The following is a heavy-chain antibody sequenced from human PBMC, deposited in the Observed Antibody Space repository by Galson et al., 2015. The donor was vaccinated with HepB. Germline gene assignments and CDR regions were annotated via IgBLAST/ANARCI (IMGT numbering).Heavy chain of an antibody. CDR2: ISSSGSTI. Sequence: SLRLSCAASGFTFSDYYMSWIRQAPGKGLEWVSYISSSGSTIYYADSVKGRFTISRDNAKNSLYLQMNSLRAEDTAVYYCARLAAGGWEWAPYYYMDVWGKGTTVTVSS. V-gene: IGHV3-11*01. J-gene: IGHJ6*03. CDR1: GFTFSDYY. CDR3: ARLAAGGWEWAPYYYMDV. D-gene: IGHD1-26*01.